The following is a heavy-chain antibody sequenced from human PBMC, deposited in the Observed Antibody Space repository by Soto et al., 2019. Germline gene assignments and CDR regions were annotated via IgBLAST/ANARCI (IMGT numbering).Heavy chain of an antibody. V-gene: IGHV4-31*03. CDR1: GASIRGVDYF. CDR3: AREGKDISSHGGWNAFDL. CDR2: IYASRSA. J-gene: IGHJ3*01. D-gene: IGHD2-15*01. Sequence: QVQLQEAGPGLVKPSQTLSLTCTVSGASIRGVDYFWTWIRQRPGTGLEWLGNIYASRSAYTNASPKRRVRRSVATSQNPFALSLTSVTAADSAVYYCAREGKDISSHGGWNAFDLWGKGTEVSVFS.